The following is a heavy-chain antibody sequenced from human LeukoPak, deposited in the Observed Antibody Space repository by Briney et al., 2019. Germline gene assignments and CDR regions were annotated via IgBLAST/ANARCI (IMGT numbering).Heavy chain of an antibody. V-gene: IGHV4-59*01. D-gene: IGHD5-18*01. CDR3: AGRGYSYGYSDY. CDR2: IYYSGST. Sequence: SETLSLTCAVSGGSISSYYWSWIRQPPGKGLEWIGYIYYSGSTHYNPPLKSRVTISVDTSKNQFSLKLSSVTAADTAVYYCAGRGYSYGYSDYWGQGTLVTVSS. J-gene: IGHJ4*02. CDR1: GGSISSYY.